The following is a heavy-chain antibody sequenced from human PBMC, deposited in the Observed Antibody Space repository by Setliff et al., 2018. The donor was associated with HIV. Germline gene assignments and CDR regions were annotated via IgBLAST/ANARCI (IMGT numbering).Heavy chain of an antibody. CDR3: AKARIQLWLRLDY. J-gene: IGHJ4*02. Sequence: GGSLRLSCAASGFTFSNYGMHWVRQAPGKGLEWVAFIRYDGSNKYYADSVKGRFTISRDNSKNTLYLQMNSLRAEDTAVYYCAKARIQLWLRLDYWGQGTLVTVSS. V-gene: IGHV3-30*02. D-gene: IGHD5-18*01. CDR1: GFTFSNYG. CDR2: IRYDGSNK.